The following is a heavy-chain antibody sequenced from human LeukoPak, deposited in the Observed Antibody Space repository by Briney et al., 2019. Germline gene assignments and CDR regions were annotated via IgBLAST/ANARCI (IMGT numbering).Heavy chain of an antibody. CDR3: AAALAASPFDY. CDR2: MNPNSGNT. J-gene: IGHJ4*02. Sequence: ASVKVSCXASGYTFTSYDINWVRQATGQGLEWMGWMNPNSGNTGYAQKFQGRVTITRNTSISTAYMELSSLRSEDTAVYYCAAALAASPFDYWGQGTLVTVSS. CDR1: GYTFTSYD. D-gene: IGHD6-13*01. V-gene: IGHV1-8*03.